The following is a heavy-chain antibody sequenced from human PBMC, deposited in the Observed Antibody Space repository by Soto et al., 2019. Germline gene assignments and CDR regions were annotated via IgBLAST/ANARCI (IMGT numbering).Heavy chain of an antibody. V-gene: IGHV3-23*01. CDR1: GFTFRSYA. Sequence: EVQLLESGGGLVEPGGSLRLSCAASGFTFRSYAMSWVRRAPGKGLECVSTITGSGGNADYADSVEGRFTISRDKSESMLYLQMNSLRPENTAVYYCARWPATTYAYYYYLDVWGKGTTVTVSS. CDR2: ITGSGGNA. J-gene: IGHJ6*03. D-gene: IGHD1-26*01. CDR3: ARWPATTYAYYYYLDV.